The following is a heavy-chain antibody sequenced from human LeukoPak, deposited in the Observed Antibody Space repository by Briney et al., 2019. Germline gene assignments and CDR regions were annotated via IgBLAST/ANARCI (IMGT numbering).Heavy chain of an antibody. CDR3: ARGLCARYGGKAVD. CDR2: INHSGST. CDR1: GGSFSGYY. J-gene: IGHJ4*02. D-gene: IGHD4-23*01. V-gene: IGHV4-34*01. Sequence: SETLSLTCAVYGGSFSGYYWSWIRQSPGKGLEWIGEINHSGSTNYNPSLKSRVTISVDTSKNQFSLKLSSVTAADTAVYYCARGLCARYGGKAVDWGQGTLVTVSS.